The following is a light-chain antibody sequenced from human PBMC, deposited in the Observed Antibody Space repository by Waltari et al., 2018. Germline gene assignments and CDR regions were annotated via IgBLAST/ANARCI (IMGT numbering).Light chain of an antibody. CDR1: SLVHSDGETY. CDR2: KVS. Sequence: SLVHSDGETYLNWFNQRPGQSPRRLIYKVSNRDSGVPERFSGSGSGTDFTLKISRVEADDVGIYYCMQGTHWPPWTFGQGTKVEIK. V-gene: IGKV2-30*02. CDR3: MQGTHWPPWT. J-gene: IGKJ1*01.